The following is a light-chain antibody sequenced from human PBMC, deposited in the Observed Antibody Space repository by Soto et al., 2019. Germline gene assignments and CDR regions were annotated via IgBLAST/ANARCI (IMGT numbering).Light chain of an antibody. CDR2: EVS. CDR3: SSYSSSSTL. V-gene: IGLV2-14*01. CDR1: SSDVGGYNS. J-gene: IGLJ2*01. Sequence: QSALTQPASVSGSPGQSITISCTGTSSDVGGYNSVSWYQQHPGKAPQLMIYEVSTRPSGVSNRFSGSKSGNTASLTISGLQAEDEADYYCSSYSSSSTLFGGGTELAVL.